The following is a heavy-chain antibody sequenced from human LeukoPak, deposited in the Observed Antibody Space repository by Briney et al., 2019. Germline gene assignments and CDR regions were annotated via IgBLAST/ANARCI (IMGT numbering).Heavy chain of an antibody. Sequence: PSETLSLTCTVSGGSISSYYWSWIRQPPGKGLEWIGYIYYTGRTSYSPSLRRRVSMSADTSKNQISLKLSSVTAADTAVYYCARECGGRTVGECFTYWGQGTQVTVSS. CDR2: IYYTGRT. CDR3: ARECGGRTVGECFTY. CDR1: GGSISSYY. J-gene: IGHJ4*02. V-gene: IGHV4-59*01. D-gene: IGHD3-16*01.